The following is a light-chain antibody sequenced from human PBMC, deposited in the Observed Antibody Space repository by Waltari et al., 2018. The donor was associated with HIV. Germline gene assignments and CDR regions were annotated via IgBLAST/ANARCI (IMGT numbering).Light chain of an antibody. Sequence: QSALTQPASVSGSPGQSITISCTGTSSDVGSYNLVSWYQQHPGKAPKLVIYEVSKRPSGVSNTFSGSKSGNTASLTISGLQAEDEANYYCCSYAGSTILVFGGGTKLTVL. J-gene: IGLJ3*02. CDR2: EVS. CDR1: SSDVGSYNL. V-gene: IGLV2-23*02. CDR3: CSYAGSTILV.